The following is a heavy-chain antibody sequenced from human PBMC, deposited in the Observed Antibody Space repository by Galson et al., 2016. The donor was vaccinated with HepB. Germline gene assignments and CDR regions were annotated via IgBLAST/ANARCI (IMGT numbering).Heavy chain of an antibody. V-gene: IGHV3-23*01. CDR3: AKVFGVGFWSAYDY. CDR2: IHNSGEIT. Sequence: SLRLSCAASEFTFSSYVMSWVRQPPGKGLEWVSGIHNSGEITFYADSVKGRFTISRDNSKNTLYLQMDRLRADDTAVYYCAKVFGVGFWSAYDYWGQGTLVTVSS. D-gene: IGHD3-3*01. J-gene: IGHJ4*02. CDR1: EFTFSSYV.